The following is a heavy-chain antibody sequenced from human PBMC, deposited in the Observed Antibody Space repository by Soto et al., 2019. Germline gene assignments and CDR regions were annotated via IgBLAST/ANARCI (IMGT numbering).Heavy chain of an antibody. CDR3: ARELAESVTTAWYFEL. CDR1: GIAFSSSD. Sequence: EVQLVESGGGLVQPGGSLRLSCEASGIAFSSSDMHWVRQVSGKSLEWVSAIGRGGDTYYPDSVKGRFTISRENAKNSLYLQMNSLTAGDTAVYFCARELAESVTTAWYFELWGRGTLVTVSS. D-gene: IGHD4-17*01. V-gene: IGHV3-13*01. CDR2: IGRGGDT. J-gene: IGHJ2*01.